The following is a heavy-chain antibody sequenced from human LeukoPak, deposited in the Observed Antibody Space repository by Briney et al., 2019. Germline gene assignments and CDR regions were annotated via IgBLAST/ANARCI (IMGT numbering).Heavy chain of an antibody. J-gene: IGHJ3*02. Sequence: GGSLRLSCAASGFTFSSYSMNWVRQAPGKGLEWVSYISSSSSTIYYADSVKGRFTISRDNAKNSLYLQMNSLRAEDTAVYYCARGGFSEGSSWAYADIWGQGTMVTVSS. CDR3: ARGGFSEGSSWAYADI. D-gene: IGHD6-13*01. CDR1: GFTFSSYS. CDR2: ISSSSSTI. V-gene: IGHV3-48*04.